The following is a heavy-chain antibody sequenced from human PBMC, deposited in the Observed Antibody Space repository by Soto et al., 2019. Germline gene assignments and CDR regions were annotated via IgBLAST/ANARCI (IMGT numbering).Heavy chain of an antibody. V-gene: IGHV3-9*01. CDR2: ISWNSGSI. J-gene: IGHJ3*02. Sequence: GGSLRLSCAAFGLTFVDYAMHWVLQAPEKGLEWVSGISWNSGSIGYADSVKGRFTISRDNAKNSLYLQMNSLRAEDTALYYCAKDIMGANPYSSSWEAGGAFDIWGQGTMVTVSS. CDR3: AKDIMGANPYSSSWEAGGAFDI. D-gene: IGHD6-13*01. CDR1: GLTFVDYA.